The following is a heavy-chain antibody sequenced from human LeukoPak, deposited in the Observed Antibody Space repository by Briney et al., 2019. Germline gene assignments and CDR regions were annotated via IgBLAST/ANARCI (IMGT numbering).Heavy chain of an antibody. Sequence: GGSLRLSCAASEFTLGSYAMSWVRQAPGKGLEWVSGISANGANTHYAESVRGRFIISRDNSKNTLYLQMNSLRAGDTALYFRAKYHNPDSTGPFHWGQGTLVTVSS. V-gene: IGHV3-23*01. J-gene: IGHJ4*02. D-gene: IGHD3-22*01. CDR2: ISANGANT. CDR1: EFTLGSYA. CDR3: AKYHNPDSTGPFH.